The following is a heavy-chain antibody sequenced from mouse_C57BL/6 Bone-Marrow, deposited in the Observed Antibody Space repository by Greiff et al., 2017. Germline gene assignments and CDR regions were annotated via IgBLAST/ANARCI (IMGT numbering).Heavy chain of an antibody. J-gene: IGHJ1*03. V-gene: IGHV1-4*01. CDR3: ARYGITTGDFDV. D-gene: IGHD1-1*01. CDR2: INPSSGYT. CDR1: GYTFTSYT. Sequence: VQLQQSGAELARPGASVKMSCKASGYTFTSYTMHWVKQRPGQGLEWIGYINPSSGYTKYNQKFKDKATLTADKSSSTAYMQLSSLTSEDSAVYYCARYGITTGDFDVWGTGTTVTVSS.